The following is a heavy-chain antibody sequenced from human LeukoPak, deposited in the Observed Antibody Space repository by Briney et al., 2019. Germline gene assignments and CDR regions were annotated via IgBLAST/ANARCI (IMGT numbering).Heavy chain of an antibody. Sequence: PSETLSLTCTVSGDSSSTYSWTWLRQPPGKGLEWTGYIYYSGSTNYNPSLKSRITISVDTSKRQISLKLSSVTAADTAVYYCARGARDGVVGWFDPWGQGTLVTVSS. CDR2: IYYSGST. CDR1: GDSSSTYS. CDR3: ARGARDGVVGWFDP. D-gene: IGHD2-15*01. V-gene: IGHV4-59*01. J-gene: IGHJ5*02.